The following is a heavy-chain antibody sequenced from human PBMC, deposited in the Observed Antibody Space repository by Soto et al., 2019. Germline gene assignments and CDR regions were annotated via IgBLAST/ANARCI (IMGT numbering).Heavy chain of an antibody. V-gene: IGHV3-15*01. D-gene: IGHD3-3*01. CDR2: IKSKTDGGTT. CDR3: TTRRITIFGEDAFDI. Sequence: GGSLRLSCAASGFTFSNAWMSWVRQAPGKGLEWVGRIKSKTDGGTTDYAAPVKGRFTISRDDSKNTLYLQMNSLKTEDTAVYYCTTRRITIFGEDAFDIWGQGTMVTVSS. CDR1: GFTFSNAW. J-gene: IGHJ3*02.